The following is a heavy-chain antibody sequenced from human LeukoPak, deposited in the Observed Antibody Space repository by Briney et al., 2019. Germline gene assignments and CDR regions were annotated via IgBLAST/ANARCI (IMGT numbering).Heavy chain of an antibody. CDR2: INHSGST. CDR3: ARLNYAGIDY. CDR1: GGSIGSSSYY. D-gene: IGHD1-14*01. V-gene: IGHV4-39*07. J-gene: IGHJ4*02. Sequence: SETLSLTCTVSGGSIGSSSYYWGWIRQPPGKGLEWIGEINHSGSTNYNPSLKSRVTISVDTSKNQFSLKLSSVTAADTAVYYCARLNYAGIDYWGQGTLVTVSS.